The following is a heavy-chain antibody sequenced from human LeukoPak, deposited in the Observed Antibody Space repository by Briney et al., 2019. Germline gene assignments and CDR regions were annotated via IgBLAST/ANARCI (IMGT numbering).Heavy chain of an antibody. J-gene: IGHJ4*02. CDR3: ARDSPGPGYCSSTSCTGLDY. Sequence: ASVKVSCKASGYTFTSYYMHWVRQAPGQGLEWMGIINPSGGSTSYAQKFQGRVTMTRDTSTSTVYMELSSLRSEDTAVYYCARDSPGPGYCSSTSCTGLDYWGQGTLVTVSS. CDR2: INPSGGST. CDR1: GYTFTSYY. D-gene: IGHD2-2*01. V-gene: IGHV1-46*01.